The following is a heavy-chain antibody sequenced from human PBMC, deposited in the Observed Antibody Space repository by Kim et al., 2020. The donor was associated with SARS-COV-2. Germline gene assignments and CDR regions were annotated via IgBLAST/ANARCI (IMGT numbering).Heavy chain of an antibody. Sequence: GGSLRLSCAASGFTFSNYCMSWVRQAPGKGLEWVSNIRSDGSEKYYVDSVRGRFTISRDNSQNTLFLQMNSLGVEDTAVYYCTSCGASDYWGLGTLVTVSS. CDR3: TSCGASDY. CDR2: IRSDGSEK. V-gene: IGHV3-7*01. J-gene: IGHJ4*02. CDR1: GFTFSNYC. D-gene: IGHD1-26*01.